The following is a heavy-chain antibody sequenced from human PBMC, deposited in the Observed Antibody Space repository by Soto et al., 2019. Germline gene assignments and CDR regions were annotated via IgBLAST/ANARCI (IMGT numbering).Heavy chain of an antibody. J-gene: IGHJ6*02. Sequence: GGSLRLSCAASGFTFSSYSMNWVRQAPGKGLEWVSSISSSSSYIYYADSVKGRFSISRDNAKNSRYLQMNSLRAEDTAVYYCAREPHSSSWYYFSGMDVWGQGTTVTVSS. V-gene: IGHV3-21*01. CDR3: AREPHSSSWYYFSGMDV. CDR2: ISSSSSYI. CDR1: GFTFSSYS. D-gene: IGHD6-13*01.